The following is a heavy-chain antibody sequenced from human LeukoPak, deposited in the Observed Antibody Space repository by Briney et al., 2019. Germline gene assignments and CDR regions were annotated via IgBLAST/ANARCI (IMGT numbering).Heavy chain of an antibody. CDR2: IYYSGST. V-gene: IGHV4-39*01. CDR1: GGSISSSSYY. J-gene: IGHJ5*02. Sequence: SETLSLTCTVSGGSISSSSYYWGWIRQPPGKGLEWIGSIYYSGSTYYNPSLKSRVTISVDTSKNQFSLKLSSVTAADTAVYYCARGGSYWENWFDPWGQGTLVTVSS. CDR3: ARGGSYWENWFDP. D-gene: IGHD1-26*01.